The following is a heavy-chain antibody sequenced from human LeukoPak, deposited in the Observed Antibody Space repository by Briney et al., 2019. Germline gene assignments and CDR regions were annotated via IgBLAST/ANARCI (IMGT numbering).Heavy chain of an antibody. V-gene: IGHV5-51*01. CDR1: GYSFTSYW. D-gene: IGHD2-8*01. Sequence: GESLKISCKGSGYSFTSYWIGLVRQMPGKGLEWMGIIYPGDSDTRYSPSFQGQVTISADKSISTAYLQWSSLKASDTAMYYCARLCTNGVCAPRDYYYGMDVWGQGTTVTVSS. J-gene: IGHJ6*02. CDR3: ARLCTNGVCAPRDYYYGMDV. CDR2: IYPGDSDT.